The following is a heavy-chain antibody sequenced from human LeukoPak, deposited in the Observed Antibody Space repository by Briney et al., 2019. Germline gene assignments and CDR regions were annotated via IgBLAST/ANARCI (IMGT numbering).Heavy chain of an antibody. CDR2: VWYDGSNK. Sequence: GRSLRLSCAASGFTFSSYGMHWVRQAPGKGLEWVAVVWYDGSNKYYADSVKGRFTISRDNSKNTLYLQMNSLRAEDTAVYYCATEEGMDRYCSGGSCAEGAFDIWGQGTMVTVSS. V-gene: IGHV3-33*01. CDR1: GFTFSSYG. D-gene: IGHD2-15*01. CDR3: ATEEGMDRYCSGGSCAEGAFDI. J-gene: IGHJ3*02.